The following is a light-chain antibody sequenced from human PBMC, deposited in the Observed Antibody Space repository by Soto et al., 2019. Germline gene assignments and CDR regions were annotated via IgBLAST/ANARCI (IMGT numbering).Light chain of an antibody. CDR3: SSYTSSSTLVV. CDR1: SSDVGGYNS. Sequence: QSALTQPASVSGSPGQSITISCTGTSSDVGGYNSVSWYQQHPGKAPKLMIYDVSNRPSGVSNRSSGSKSGNTASLTISGLQAEDEADYYCSSYTSSSTLVVFGGGTKLTVL. J-gene: IGLJ2*01. V-gene: IGLV2-14*01. CDR2: DVS.